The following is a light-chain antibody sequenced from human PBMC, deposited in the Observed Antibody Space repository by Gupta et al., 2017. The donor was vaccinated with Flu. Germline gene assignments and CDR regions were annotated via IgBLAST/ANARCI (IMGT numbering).Light chain of an antibody. J-gene: IGKJ3*01. CDR1: QSVTRN. CDR2: GAS. V-gene: IGKV3D-15*01. Sequence: EIVMTQSPVTLSVSPGERVTLSCRASQSVTRNLVWYQQKPGQAPRLLISGASTRVPGIPGRFSGSGSETEFTLTISSLQSEDFGVYYCQQYEKWPLTFGPGTKVDVK. CDR3: QQYEKWPLT.